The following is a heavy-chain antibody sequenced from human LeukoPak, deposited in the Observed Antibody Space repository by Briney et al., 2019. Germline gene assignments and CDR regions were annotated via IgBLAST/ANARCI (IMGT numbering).Heavy chain of an antibody. J-gene: IGHJ4*02. CDR1: GFTFSFYW. CDR2: MNRDGSEI. CDR3: VRDLGFSTFDN. V-gene: IGHV3-7*01. D-gene: IGHD5/OR15-5a*01. Sequence: PGGSLRLSCAASGFTFSFYWMSWVRQAPGKGLEWVANMNRDGSEINYVDSVRGRFTISRGNAKNSVYLQMNSLRAEDTAVYFCVRDLGFSTFDNWGQGTLVTVSS.